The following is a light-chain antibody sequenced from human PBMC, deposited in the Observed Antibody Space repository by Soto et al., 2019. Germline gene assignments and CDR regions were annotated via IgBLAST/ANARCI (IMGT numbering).Light chain of an antibody. Sequence: DIQMTQSHSSLSASVGDRFTITCRASQRISTYLNWYQQKPGKAPKFLIYDASNLQSGVPSRFSGGGSGTEFTLTISSLQSEDFAVYYCQQYNNWPLTFGQGTKVDIK. CDR2: DAS. V-gene: IGKV1-39*01. CDR1: QRISTY. J-gene: IGKJ1*01. CDR3: QQYNNWPLT.